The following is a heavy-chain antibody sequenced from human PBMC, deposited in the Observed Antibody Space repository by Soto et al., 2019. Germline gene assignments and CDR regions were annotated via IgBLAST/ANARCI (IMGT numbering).Heavy chain of an antibody. CDR1: GYTFTGHY. CDR2: INPNSGDT. Sequence: GASVKVSCKAPGYTFTGHYMHWVRQAPGQGLEWMGWINPNSGDTNYAQKFQGWVTMTRDTSISTAYMELSRLRSDDTAVYYCARVTNYGLLFDYWGQGTLVTVSS. CDR3: ARVTNYGLLFDY. J-gene: IGHJ4*02. V-gene: IGHV1-2*04. D-gene: IGHD4-17*01.